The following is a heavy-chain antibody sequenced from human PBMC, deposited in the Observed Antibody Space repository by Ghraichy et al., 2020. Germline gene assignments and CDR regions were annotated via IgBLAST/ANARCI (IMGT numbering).Heavy chain of an antibody. CDR2: INHSGST. J-gene: IGHJ4*02. Sequence: SETLSLTCAVSGGSFSGYYWSWIRQPPGKGLEWIGEINHSGSTNYNPSLKSRVTISVDTSKNQFSLKLSSVTAADTAVYYCARGTGARGDYWGQGSLVAVSS. D-gene: IGHD7-27*01. V-gene: IGHV4-34*01. CDR3: ARGTGARGDY. CDR1: GGSFSGYY.